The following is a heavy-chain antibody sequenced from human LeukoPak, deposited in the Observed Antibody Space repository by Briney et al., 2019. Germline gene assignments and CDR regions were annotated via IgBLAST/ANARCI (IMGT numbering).Heavy chain of an antibody. CDR2: ISGSGGST. Sequence: GGSLRLSCAASGFTFSSYAMSWVRQAPGKGLEWVSGISGSGGSTYYADSVKGRFTISRDNSKDTLYLQMNGPRAEDTAVYYCAILPGYSSSWYEVDYWGQGTLVTVSS. V-gene: IGHV3-23*01. CDR3: AILPGYSSSWYEVDY. J-gene: IGHJ4*02. D-gene: IGHD6-13*01. CDR1: GFTFSSYA.